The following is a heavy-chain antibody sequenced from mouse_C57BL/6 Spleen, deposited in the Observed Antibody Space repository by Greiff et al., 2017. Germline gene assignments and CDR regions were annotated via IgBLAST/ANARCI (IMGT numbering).Heavy chain of an antibody. D-gene: IGHD2-5*01. Sequence: QVQLQQPGAELVIPGASVKLSCKASGYTFTSYCMHWVKPRPGQGLEWIGEIYPSDSYTNYNQKFKGKSTLTVDKSSSTAYMQISSLTSEDAAVYYCERERGYSNYDDWGKGTTLTV. V-gene: IGHV1-69*01. J-gene: IGHJ2*01. CDR2: IYPSDSYT. CDR1: GYTFTSYC. CDR3: ERERGYSNYDD.